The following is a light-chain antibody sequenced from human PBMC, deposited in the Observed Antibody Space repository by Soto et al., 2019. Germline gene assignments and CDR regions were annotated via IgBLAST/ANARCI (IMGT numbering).Light chain of an antibody. CDR3: SSYAGSNNAV. Sequence: QSALTQPPSASGSPGQSVTISCTGTSSDVGGYNYVSWYQHHPGKAPKLMLYEVNKRPSGVSDRFSGSKSGNTASLTVSGLQAEDEADYYCSSYAGSNNAVFGTGTKLTVL. CDR1: SSDVGGYNY. V-gene: IGLV2-8*01. J-gene: IGLJ1*01. CDR2: EVN.